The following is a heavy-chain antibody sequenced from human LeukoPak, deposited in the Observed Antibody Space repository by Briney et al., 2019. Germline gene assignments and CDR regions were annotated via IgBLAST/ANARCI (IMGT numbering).Heavy chain of an antibody. Sequence: GGSLRLSCAASGFTFNNYGIHWVRQPPGKGLEWVALISYDGSKKYYADSVKGRFTISRDNSKNTLYLQMNSLRAEDTAVYFCAKDLSFDCSGGSCYFWAVDYWGQGTLVTVSS. D-gene: IGHD2-15*01. CDR1: GFTFNNYG. CDR2: ISYDGSKK. V-gene: IGHV3-30*18. CDR3: AKDLSFDCSGGSCYFWAVDY. J-gene: IGHJ4*02.